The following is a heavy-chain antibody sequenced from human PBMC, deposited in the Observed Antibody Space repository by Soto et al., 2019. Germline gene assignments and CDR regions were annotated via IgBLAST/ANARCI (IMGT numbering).Heavy chain of an antibody. D-gene: IGHD1-26*01. CDR1: GYTFTVYY. J-gene: IGHJ4*02. V-gene: IGHV1-2*02. Sequence: GASVKVSWKASGYTFTVYYMHWVRQAPGQGLEWMGWINPKSGGTMYPQKFQGRVTMTWDTSISTAYMALTRLRSDDTAVYYCARDLAKGGGSAGFDYWGQGTLVTVSS. CDR2: INPKSGGT. CDR3: ARDLAKGGGSAGFDY.